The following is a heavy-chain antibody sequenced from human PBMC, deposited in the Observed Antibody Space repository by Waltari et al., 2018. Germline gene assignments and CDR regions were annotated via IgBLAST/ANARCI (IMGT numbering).Heavy chain of an antibody. V-gene: IGHV4-39*07. CDR3: ARGAEGGYYYGMDV. CDR1: GGSISSSSYY. Sequence: QLQLQESGPGLVKPSETLSLTCTVSGGSISSSSYYWGWIRQPPGKGLEGIGSIYYSGSTYYNPSLQSRVPISVATSKNQSALKLSSGTAADKAGYSCARGAEGGYYYGMDVWGQRTTVTVSS. J-gene: IGHJ6*01. D-gene: IGHD3-16*01. CDR2: IYYSGST.